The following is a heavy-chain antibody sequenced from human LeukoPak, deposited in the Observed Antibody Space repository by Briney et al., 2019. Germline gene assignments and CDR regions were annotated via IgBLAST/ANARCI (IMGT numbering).Heavy chain of an antibody. CDR1: GFTVSSNY. Sequence: GGSLRLSCAASGFTVSSNYMSWVRQAPGKGLEWVSVIYSGGSTYYADSVKGRFTISRDNSKNTLYLQMNSLRAEDTAVYYCAALQYYYGSGSYRWGQGTLVTVSS. CDR3: AALQYYYGSGSYR. D-gene: IGHD3-10*01. J-gene: IGHJ4*02. V-gene: IGHV3-53*01. CDR2: IYSGGST.